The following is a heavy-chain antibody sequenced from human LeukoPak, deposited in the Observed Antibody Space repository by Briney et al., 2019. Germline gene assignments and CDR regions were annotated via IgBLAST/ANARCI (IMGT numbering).Heavy chain of an antibody. CDR1: GGSISSSSYY. Sequence: SETLSLTCTVSGGSISSSSYYWGWIRQPPGKGLEWIGSIYYSGSTYYNPSLKSRVTISVDTSKNQFSLKLSSVTAADTAVYYCARAFDFWSGSHWGQGTLVTVSS. D-gene: IGHD3-3*01. J-gene: IGHJ4*02. CDR3: ARAFDFWSGSH. V-gene: IGHV4-39*01. CDR2: IYYSGST.